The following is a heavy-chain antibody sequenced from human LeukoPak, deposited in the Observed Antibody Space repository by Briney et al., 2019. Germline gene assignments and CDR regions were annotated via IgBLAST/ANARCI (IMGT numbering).Heavy chain of an antibody. Sequence: SETLSLTCAVYGGSFSGYYWSWIRQPPGKELEWIGEINHSGSTNYNPSLKSRVTISVDTSKNQFSLKLSSVTAADTAVYYCARGPRITGTTDYYYYGMDVWGQGTKVTVSS. CDR3: ARGPRITGTTDYYYYGMDV. CDR2: INHSGST. D-gene: IGHD1-7*01. J-gene: IGHJ6*02. V-gene: IGHV4-34*01. CDR1: GGSFSGYY.